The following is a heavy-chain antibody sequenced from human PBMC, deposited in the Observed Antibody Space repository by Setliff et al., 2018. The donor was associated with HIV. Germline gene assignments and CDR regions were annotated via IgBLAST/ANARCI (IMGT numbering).Heavy chain of an antibody. CDR2: ISSRGSTI. V-gene: IGHV3-11*04. D-gene: IGHD4-17*01. CDR3: ARSPYGDYGLDY. J-gene: IGHJ4*02. Sequence: LSLTCGVYGGSFSGYYWSWIRQAPGKGLEWVSYISSRGSTIYYADSVKGRFTISRDNAKNSLYLQMNTLRAEDTAVYFCARSPYGDYGLDYWGQGTLVTAPQ. CDR1: GGSFSGYY.